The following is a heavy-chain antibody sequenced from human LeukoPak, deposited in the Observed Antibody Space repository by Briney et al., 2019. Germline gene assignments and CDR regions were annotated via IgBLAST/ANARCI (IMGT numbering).Heavy chain of an antibody. CDR2: LHRSASA. D-gene: IGHD6-19*01. Sequence: PSEALSLTCSVSGASISGFYWSWLRQAPGKGLEWIGFLHRSASATYNPSLESRVTTSMDTSKNQFSLKLNSVTAADTAVYYCAREVAGTHFDYWGQGTLVTVSS. J-gene: IGHJ4*02. CDR1: GASISGFY. V-gene: IGHV4-59*01. CDR3: AREVAGTHFDY.